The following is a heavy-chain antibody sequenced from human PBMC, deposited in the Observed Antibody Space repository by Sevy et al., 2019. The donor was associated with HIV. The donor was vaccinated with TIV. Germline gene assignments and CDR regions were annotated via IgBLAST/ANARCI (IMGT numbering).Heavy chain of an antibody. D-gene: IGHD3-22*01. CDR1: GGSISSGDYY. J-gene: IGHJ4*02. CDR2: IYYSGST. CDR3: ARTFKTDSSGYYYVLGRYFDY. Sequence: TLSLTCTVSGGSISSGDYYWSWIRQPPGKGLEWIGYIYYSGSTYYNPSLKSRVTISVDTSKNQFSLKLSSVTAADTAVYYCARTFKTDSSGYYYVLGRYFDYWGQGTLVTVSS. V-gene: IGHV4-30-4*01.